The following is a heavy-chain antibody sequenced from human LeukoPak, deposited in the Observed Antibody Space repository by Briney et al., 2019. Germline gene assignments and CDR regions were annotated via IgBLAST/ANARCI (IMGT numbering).Heavy chain of an antibody. CDR2: INPNSGGT. CDR1: GYTFTGYY. D-gene: IGHD3-22*01. V-gene: IGHV1-2*02. Sequence: GASVKVSCKASGYTFTGYYMHWVRQAPGQGLEWMGWINPNSGGTNYAQKLQGRVTMTTDTSTSTAYMELRSLRSDDTAVYYCARVIAYYYDSSGYYLDYWGQGTLVTVSS. CDR3: ARVIAYYYDSSGYYLDY. J-gene: IGHJ4*02.